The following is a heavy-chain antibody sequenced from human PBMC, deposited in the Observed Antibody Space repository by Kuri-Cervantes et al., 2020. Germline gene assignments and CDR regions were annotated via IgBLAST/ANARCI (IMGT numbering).Heavy chain of an antibody. CDR1: GFTFSRHW. CDR2: INQDGSEE. CDR3: AKDREIAAAGMRGWFDP. V-gene: IGHV3-7*01. D-gene: IGHD6-13*01. Sequence: GESLKISCAASGFTFSRHWINWVRQAPGKGLEWVANINQDGSEEFYVDSVKGRFTISRDNAKNSVHLQMNSLRAEDTAVYYCAKDREIAAAGMRGWFDPWGQGTLVTVSS. J-gene: IGHJ5*02.